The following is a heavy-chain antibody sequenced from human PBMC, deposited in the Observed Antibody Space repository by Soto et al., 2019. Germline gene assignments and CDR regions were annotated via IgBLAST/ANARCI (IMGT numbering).Heavy chain of an antibody. Sequence: SETLSLTCTVSGGSISSYYWSWIRQPPGKGLEWIGYIYYSGSTNYNPSLKSRVTISVDTSKNQFSLKLSSVTAADTAVYYCARDTIWNTVTHPYYYYYGMDVWGQGTTVTVSS. CDR2: IYYSGST. CDR3: ARDTIWNTVTHPYYYYYGMDV. D-gene: IGHD4-17*01. CDR1: GGSISSYY. J-gene: IGHJ6*02. V-gene: IGHV4-59*01.